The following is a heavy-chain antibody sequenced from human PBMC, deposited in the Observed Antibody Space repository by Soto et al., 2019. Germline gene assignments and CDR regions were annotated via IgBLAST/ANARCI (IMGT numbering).Heavy chain of an antibody. CDR2: INPNSGGT. CDR3: ARTYYYASSGYYPSYYYYYGMDV. D-gene: IGHD3-22*01. V-gene: IGHV1-2*02. Sequence: ASVNVSCKASGYTFTGYYMHWVRQAPGQGLEWMGWINPNSGGTNYAQKFQGRVTMTRDTSISTSYMELSRVRSDDTAVYYCARTYYYASSGYYPSYYYYYGMDVWRQGTTVTVSS. J-gene: IGHJ6*01. CDR1: GYTFTGYY.